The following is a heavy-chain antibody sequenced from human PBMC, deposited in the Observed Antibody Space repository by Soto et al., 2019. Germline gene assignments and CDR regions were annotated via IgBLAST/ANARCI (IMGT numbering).Heavy chain of an antibody. Sequence: QDRLVQSGVEVKKPGASVRVSCKASGYSFTNYGITWVRQAPGQGFEWMGWISAYNGNTNYAQKFQGRVTLTTDASKSTAYLELRSLRSADTAVYYCARDRGVAPPVAGNTHSYYYMDVWGKGTTVTVSS. D-gene: IGHD6-19*01. CDR3: ARDRGVAPPVAGNTHSYYYMDV. V-gene: IGHV1-18*01. J-gene: IGHJ6*03. CDR2: ISAYNGNT. CDR1: GYSFTNYG.